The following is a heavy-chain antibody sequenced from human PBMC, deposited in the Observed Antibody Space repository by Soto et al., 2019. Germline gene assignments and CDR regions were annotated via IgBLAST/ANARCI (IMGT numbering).Heavy chain of an antibody. V-gene: IGHV4-34*01. CDR1: GGSFSGYY. D-gene: IGHD6-6*01. CDR3: ARVGKSSIAARPHYYYYGMDV. J-gene: IGHJ6*02. CDR2: INHSGST. Sequence: QVQLQQWGAGLLKPSETLSLTCAVYGGSFSGYYWSWIRQPPGKGLEWIGEINHSGSTNYNPSLKSRVTISVDTSKNQFSLKLSSVTAADTAVYYCARVGKSSIAARPHYYYYGMDVWGQGTTVTVSS.